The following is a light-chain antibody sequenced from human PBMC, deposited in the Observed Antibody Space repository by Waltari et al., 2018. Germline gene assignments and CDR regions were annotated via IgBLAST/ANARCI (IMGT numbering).Light chain of an antibody. CDR2: EVS. V-gene: IGLV2-14*01. CDR1: SSDVGGYNY. Sequence: QSALTQPASVSGSPGQSITISCTGTSSDVGGYNYVSWYQHHPGKAPKLIIYEVSKWPSGASKRFSGSKSGNTASLTIPGLQAEDEADYYCSSYTSSTTWVFGGGTKLTVL. J-gene: IGLJ3*02. CDR3: SSYTSSTTWV.